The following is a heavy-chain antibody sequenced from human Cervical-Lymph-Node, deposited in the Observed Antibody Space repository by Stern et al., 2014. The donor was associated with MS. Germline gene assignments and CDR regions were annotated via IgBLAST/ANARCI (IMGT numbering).Heavy chain of an antibody. CDR1: GYTFTNNY. D-gene: IGHD5-12*01. J-gene: IGHJ4*02. CDR2: INPSGDGT. V-gene: IGHV1-46*03. Sequence: VQLVESGAEVKRPGASVKVSCKASGYTFTNNYIHWVRQAPAQGLEWMGLINPSGDGTVYAQNFRGRVTLTRDTSTNTVYMDLSSLKSEDTAVYYCASDLPSGYGSSDYWGQGTLVTISS. CDR3: ASDLPSGYGSSDY.